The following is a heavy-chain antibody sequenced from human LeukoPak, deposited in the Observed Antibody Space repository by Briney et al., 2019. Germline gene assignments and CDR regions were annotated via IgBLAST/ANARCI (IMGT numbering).Heavy chain of an antibody. J-gene: IGHJ6*02. CDR1: GFTVSSNY. CDR2: IYSGGST. V-gene: IGHV3-66*01. Sequence: GGSLRLSSAASGFTVSSNYMSWVRQAPGKGLDWVSVIYSGGSTYYADSVKGRFTISRDNSKNTLYLQMNSLRAEDTAVYYCARARYSGYDSGMDVWGQGTTVTVSS. CDR3: ARARYSGYDSGMDV. D-gene: IGHD5-12*01.